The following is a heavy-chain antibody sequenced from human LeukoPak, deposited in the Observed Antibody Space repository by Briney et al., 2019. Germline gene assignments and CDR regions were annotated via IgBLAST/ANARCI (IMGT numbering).Heavy chain of an antibody. CDR2: MSYNVHT. CDR1: GASVSSGSYY. D-gene: IGHD6-13*01. V-gene: IGHV4-61*01. J-gene: IGHJ4*02. CDR3: ATVAVAGTGPDN. Sequence: RPSETLSLTCTVSGASVSSGSYYWSWIRQSPGKGLEWIGFMSYNVHTDYNPSLKSRVTLSADTSNNQFSLRLNSVTAADTAVYFCATVAVAGTGPDNWGQGTLVTVSS.